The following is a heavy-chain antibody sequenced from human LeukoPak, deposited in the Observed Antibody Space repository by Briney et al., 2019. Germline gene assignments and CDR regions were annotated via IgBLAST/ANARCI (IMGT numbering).Heavy chain of an antibody. J-gene: IGHJ4*02. D-gene: IGHD4-17*01. Sequence: PSETLSLTCTVSGGSVSSYYWSWIRQPPGKGLEWIAYIDYTGITKYNPSLRSRVTISVDTSTKQFSLKLSSVTAADTAVYYCARFKVGDYGDYQIFDYWGQGTLVTVSS. CDR1: GGSVSSYY. V-gene: IGHV4-59*08. CDR2: IDYTGIT. CDR3: ARFKVGDYGDYQIFDY.